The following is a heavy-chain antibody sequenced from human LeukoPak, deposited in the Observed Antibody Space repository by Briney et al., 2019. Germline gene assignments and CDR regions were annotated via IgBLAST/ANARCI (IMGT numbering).Heavy chain of an antibody. J-gene: IGHJ4*02. Sequence: ASVKVSCKASGYTFTRYYIHWVRQAPGQGLEWMGIIDPSGGSTSYAQKFQGRVTMTRDTSTSTVYMDLSSLRSEDTAVYYCARAEDTGVDDWGQGTLVTVSS. V-gene: IGHV1-46*01. CDR1: GYTFTRYY. CDR2: IDPSGGST. D-gene: IGHD7-27*01. CDR3: ARAEDTGVDD.